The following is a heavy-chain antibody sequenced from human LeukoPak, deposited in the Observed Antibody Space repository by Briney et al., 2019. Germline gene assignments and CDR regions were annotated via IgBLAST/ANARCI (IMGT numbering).Heavy chain of an antibody. CDR1: GFTFSSYG. Sequence: PGGSLRLSCAASGFTFSSYGMHWVRQAPGKGLEWVAFIRYDGSNKYYADSVKGRFTISRDNSKNTLYLQMNSLRAEDTAVYYCAKVLYSSSWFKHKGSFDYWGQGTLVTVSS. CDR3: AKVLYSSSWFKHKGSFDY. V-gene: IGHV3-30*02. CDR2: IRYDGSNK. J-gene: IGHJ4*02. D-gene: IGHD6-13*01.